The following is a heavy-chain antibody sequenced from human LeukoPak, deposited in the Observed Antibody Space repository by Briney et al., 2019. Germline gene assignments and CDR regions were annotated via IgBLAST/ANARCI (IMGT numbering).Heavy chain of an antibody. Sequence: KPSETLSLTCTVPGGSLRSYYWSWVRQPPGKGLEWIGYIHGSGSTNYNPSLKSRVTMSLDTSKNHFSLILSSVTASDTAVYYCATYGDGLRVDYWGQGTLVTVSS. CDR1: GGSLRSYY. CDR2: IHGSGST. J-gene: IGHJ4*02. V-gene: IGHV4-59*08. CDR3: ATYGDGLRVDY. D-gene: IGHD2-21*01.